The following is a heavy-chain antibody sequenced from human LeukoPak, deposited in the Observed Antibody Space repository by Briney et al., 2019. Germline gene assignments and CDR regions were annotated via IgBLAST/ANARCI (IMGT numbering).Heavy chain of an antibody. J-gene: IGHJ4*02. D-gene: IGHD3-10*01. CDR2: VSSSSSYI. V-gene: IGHV3-21*01. Sequence: GGSLRLSCAASGFAFSSYSMNWVRQAPGKGLEWVSSVSSSSSYIYYADSVKGRFTISRDNAKNSLYLQMNSLRAEDTAVYYCARDGGITMVRGATYFDYWGQGTLVTVSS. CDR3: ARDGGITMVRGATYFDY. CDR1: GFAFSSYS.